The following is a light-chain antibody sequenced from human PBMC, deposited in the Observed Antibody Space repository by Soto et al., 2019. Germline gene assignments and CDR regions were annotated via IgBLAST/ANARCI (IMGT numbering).Light chain of an antibody. J-gene: IGKJ3*01. CDR2: DAS. Sequence: DIQMTQSPSTLSASVGDRVTITCWTSQSISSWLAWYQQKPGKAPKLLIYDASSLESGVPSRFSGSGSGTEFTLTISSLQPDDFATYYCQQYNSYVTFGPGTKVDIK. V-gene: IGKV1-5*01. CDR3: QQYNSYVT. CDR1: QSISSW.